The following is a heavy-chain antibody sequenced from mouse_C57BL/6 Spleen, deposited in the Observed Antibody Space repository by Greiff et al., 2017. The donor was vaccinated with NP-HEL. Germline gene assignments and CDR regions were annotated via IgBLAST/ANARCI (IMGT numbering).Heavy chain of an antibody. CDR3: ARARDGYYGYAMDY. CDR2: IYPGSGST. CDR1: GYAFSSSW. J-gene: IGHJ4*01. D-gene: IGHD2-3*01. Sequence: QVQLQQSGPELVKPGASVKISCKASGYAFSSSWITWVKQRPGQGLEWIGDIYPGSGSTNYNEKFKSKATLTVDTSSSTAYMQLSSLTSEDSAVYYCARARDGYYGYAMDYWGQGTSVTVSS. V-gene: IGHV1-55*01.